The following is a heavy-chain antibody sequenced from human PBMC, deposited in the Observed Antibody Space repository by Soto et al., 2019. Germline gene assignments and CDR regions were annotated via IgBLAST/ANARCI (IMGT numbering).Heavy chain of an antibody. J-gene: IGHJ4*02. CDR1: GFTFSNYG. CDR2: ISYDGSNK. CDR3: ARDWVWFGAHPIDY. Sequence: ESGGGVVQPGGSLRLSCAASGFTFSNYGMHWVRQAPGKRLEWVAVISYDGSNKYYADSVKGRFTISRDNSKNTLYLQMNSLTTEDTAVYYCARDWVWFGAHPIDYWGQGTLVTVSS. V-gene: IGHV3-30*03. D-gene: IGHD3-10*01.